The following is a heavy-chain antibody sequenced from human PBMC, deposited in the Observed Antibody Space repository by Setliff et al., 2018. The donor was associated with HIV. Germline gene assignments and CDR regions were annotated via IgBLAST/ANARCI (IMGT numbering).Heavy chain of an antibody. CDR2: IYSTGST. CDR1: GPSINIHY. V-gene: IGHV4-59*11. D-gene: IGHD4-17*01. CDR3: AKGAGFYGDYTFDH. J-gene: IGHJ4*02. Sequence: SETLSLTCTVSGPSINIHYWSWIRQSPGKGFEWIGYIYSTGSTNYNHSLQSRVTISMVASRNQFSLKVTSVTAADTAVYYCAKGAGFYGDYTFDHWGQGRQVTVSS.